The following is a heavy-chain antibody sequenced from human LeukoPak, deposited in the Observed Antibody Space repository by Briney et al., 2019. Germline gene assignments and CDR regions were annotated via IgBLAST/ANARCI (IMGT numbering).Heavy chain of an antibody. CDR1: GYTFSSYV. J-gene: IGHJ6*02. D-gene: IGHD3-3*01. CDR3: ARGVMFGVTTRGYGMVV. Sequence: GAPVKVSCTASGYTFSSYVISWVRQAPGQGLEWVGWISAYNGNTNYAQKLQGRVTMTRDTSIGTTYMEVERLKFEDTAVYYCARGVMFGVTTRGYGMVVWGQGTTVTVSS. V-gene: IGHV1-18*01. CDR2: ISAYNGNT.